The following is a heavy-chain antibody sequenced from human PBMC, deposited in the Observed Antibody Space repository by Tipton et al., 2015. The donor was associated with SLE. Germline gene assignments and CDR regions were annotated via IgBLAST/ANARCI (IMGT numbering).Heavy chain of an antibody. D-gene: IGHD3-22*01. CDR1: GGSISRSGSD. CDR3: ARERYYYDSSGYYSDCFDP. J-gene: IGHJ5*02. V-gene: IGHV4-39*02. Sequence: TLSLTCTVSGGSISRSGSDWGWIRQPPGQGLEWIGSIYYTGSTYYNPSLKSRVTVSVDTSKNQFSLKLSSVTAADRAVYYCARERYYYDSSGYYSDCFDPWGQGTLVTVSS. CDR2: IYYTGST.